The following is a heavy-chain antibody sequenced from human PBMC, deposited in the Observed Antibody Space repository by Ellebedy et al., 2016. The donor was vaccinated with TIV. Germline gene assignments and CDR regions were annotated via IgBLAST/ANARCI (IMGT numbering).Heavy chain of an antibody. J-gene: IGHJ4*02. CDR2: ISGSGDST. V-gene: IGHV3-23*01. CDR3: ARDPPILIMLVVADY. Sequence: GESLKISCAASGFSFSSYAMSWVRQAPGKGLEWVSGISGSGDSTSYADSVKGRFTIARDNSKNTLYLQISGLGAEDTAVYYCARDPPILIMLVVADYWGQGTLVTVSS. CDR1: GFSFSSYA. D-gene: IGHD3-22*01.